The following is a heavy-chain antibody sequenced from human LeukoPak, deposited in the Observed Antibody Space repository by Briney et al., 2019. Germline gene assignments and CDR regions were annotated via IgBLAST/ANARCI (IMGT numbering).Heavy chain of an antibody. D-gene: IGHD3-9*01. V-gene: IGHV1-69*04. CDR1: GGTFSSYA. J-gene: IGHJ6*02. CDR3: ARDFRDILTGYYTNYYYGMDV. CDR2: IIPILGIA. Sequence: SVKVSCKASGGTFSSYAISWVRQAPGQGLEWMGRIIPILGIASYAQKFQGRVTITADKSTSTAYMELSSLRSEDTAVYYCARDFRDILTGYYTNYYYGMDVWGQGTTVTVSS.